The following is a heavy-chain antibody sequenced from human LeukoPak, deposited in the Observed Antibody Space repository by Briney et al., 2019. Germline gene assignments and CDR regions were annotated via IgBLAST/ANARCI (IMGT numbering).Heavy chain of an antibody. CDR2: ISSSSSYI. V-gene: IGHV3-21*01. CDR3: ARDLRRPNGDYEWSFDY. Sequence: GGSLRLSCAASGFTFSSYSMNWVRQAPGKGLEWVSSISSSSSYIYYADSVKGRFTISRDNAKNSLYLQMNSLRAEDTAVYYCARDLRRPNGDYEWSFDYWGQGTLVTVSS. J-gene: IGHJ4*02. CDR1: GFTFSSYS. D-gene: IGHD4-17*01.